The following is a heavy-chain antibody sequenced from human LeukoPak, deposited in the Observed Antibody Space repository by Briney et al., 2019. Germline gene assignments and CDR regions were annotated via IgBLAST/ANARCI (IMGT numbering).Heavy chain of an antibody. CDR1: GFTFSSYG. CDR3: AKDIGDIVVVVAADPSAFDI. D-gene: IGHD2-15*01. J-gene: IGHJ3*02. Sequence: GGSLRLSCAASGFTFSSYGMHWVRQAPGKGLEWVAFIRYDGSNKYYADSVKGRFTISRDNSKNTLYLQMNSLRAEDTAVYYCAKDIGDIVVVVAADPSAFDIWGQGTMVTVSS. CDR2: IRYDGSNK. V-gene: IGHV3-30*02.